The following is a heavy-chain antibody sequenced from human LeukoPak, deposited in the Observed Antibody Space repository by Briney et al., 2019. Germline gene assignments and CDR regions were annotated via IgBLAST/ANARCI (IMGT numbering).Heavy chain of an antibody. CDR3: ASDRIWFGESTNEY. CDR2: IFHSGST. J-gene: IGHJ4*02. Sequence: SETLSLTCAVSGGSISSGYWWSWVRQPPGKGLEWIGEIFHSGSTNYNPSLKSRVTISVDKSKNQFSLKLSSVTAADTAFYYCASDRIWFGESTNEYWGQGTLVTVSS. V-gene: IGHV4-4*02. CDR1: GGSISSGYW. D-gene: IGHD3-10*01.